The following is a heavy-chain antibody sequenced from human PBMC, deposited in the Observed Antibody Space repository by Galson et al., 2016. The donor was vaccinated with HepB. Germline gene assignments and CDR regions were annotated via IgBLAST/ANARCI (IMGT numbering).Heavy chain of an antibody. V-gene: IGHV3-21*01. CDR3: ARDPSDSGGEVSGYPGWFDP. CDR1: GFSFGRFT. J-gene: IGHJ5*02. Sequence: SLRLSCAASGFSFGRFTMTWLRQAPGQGLEWISSVSGRSGFIYYADSVDGRFTISRDNAKSSLFLQLTSLRPEDTAVYYCARDPSDSGGEVSGYPGWFDPWGQGTLVTVSS. CDR2: VSGRSGFI. D-gene: IGHD6-25*01.